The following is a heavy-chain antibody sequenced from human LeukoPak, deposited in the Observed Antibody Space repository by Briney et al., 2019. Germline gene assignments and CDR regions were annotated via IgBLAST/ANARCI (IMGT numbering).Heavy chain of an antibody. D-gene: IGHD3-10*01. CDR1: GFTFGHIG. CDR3: AKTSAGIRGGYFDY. V-gene: IGHV3-20*04. Sequence: PGGSLRLSCAASGFTFGHIGMSWVRQAPGKGLEFVSAINWNGGSTGYADSVKGRFTILRDDAKHSLYLQMSSLRAEDTAVYYCAKTSAGIRGGYFDYWGQGTLVTVSS. CDR2: INWNGGST. J-gene: IGHJ4*02.